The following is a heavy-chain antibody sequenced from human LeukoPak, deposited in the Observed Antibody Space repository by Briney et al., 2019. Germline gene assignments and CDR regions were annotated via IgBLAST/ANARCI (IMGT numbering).Heavy chain of an antibody. J-gene: IGHJ4*02. Sequence: ASVKVSCKASGYIFTNFGISWVRQAPGQGLEWMAWISAYNGNTNYAQNLQGRVTMTTDTSTGTAYMELRSLRSDDTAVYYCARGGDGDILTGLVFDYWGQGTLVTVSS. V-gene: IGHV1-18*01. D-gene: IGHD3-9*01. CDR2: ISAYNGNT. CDR3: ARGGDGDILTGLVFDY. CDR1: GYIFTNFG.